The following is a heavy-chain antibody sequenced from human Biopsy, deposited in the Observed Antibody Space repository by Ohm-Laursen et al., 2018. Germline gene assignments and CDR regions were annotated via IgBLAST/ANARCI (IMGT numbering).Heavy chain of an antibody. CDR2: ISGSGTTI. Sequence: SLRLSCTASGFTFSDYYMSWIRQAPGKGLEWLSYISGSGTTIFYADSVKGRFTVSRDNAKNSPYLQMNSLTVEDTAVYYCARDGAGSYHDYWGQGNLVTVSS. CDR1: GFTFSDYY. CDR3: ARDGAGSYHDY. V-gene: IGHV3-11*01. J-gene: IGHJ4*02. D-gene: IGHD3-10*01.